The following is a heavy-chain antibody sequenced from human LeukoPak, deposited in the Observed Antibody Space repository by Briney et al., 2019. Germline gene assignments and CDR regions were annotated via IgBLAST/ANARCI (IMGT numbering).Heavy chain of an antibody. Sequence: GGSLRLSCAASGFTFSSYWMTWVRQVPGKGLQWVANIKQDGSEKDYVDSVKGRFTISRDNAKNSLYLQMNRLRAEDTAIYHCARYCGGDCYGMDVWGQGTTVTVSS. CDR2: IKQDGSEK. CDR3: ARYCGGDCYGMDV. D-gene: IGHD2-21*01. J-gene: IGHJ6*02. CDR1: GFTFSSYW. V-gene: IGHV3-7*01.